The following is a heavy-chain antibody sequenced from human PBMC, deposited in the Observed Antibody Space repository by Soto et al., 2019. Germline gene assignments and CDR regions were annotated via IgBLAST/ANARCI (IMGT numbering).Heavy chain of an antibody. J-gene: IGHJ3*02. CDR3: ARRHNSGYDRVNFNHRGDAFDI. CDR1: GGSISSSSYD. V-gene: IGHV4-39*01. Sequence: PSETLSLTCIVSGGSISSSSYDWGWIRQPPGKGLEWIGSIYYSGSTYYNPSLKSRVTISVDTSKNQFSLKLSSVTAADTAVYYCARRHNSGYDRVNFNHRGDAFDIWGQGTMVTVSS. CDR2: IYYSGST. D-gene: IGHD5-12*01.